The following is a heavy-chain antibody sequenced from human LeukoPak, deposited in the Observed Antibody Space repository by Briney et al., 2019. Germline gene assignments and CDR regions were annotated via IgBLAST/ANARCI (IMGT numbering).Heavy chain of an antibody. CDR3: ARDKDNWNWEHYFDY. Sequence: GASVKVSCKASGYTFTGYYMHWVRQAPGQGLEWMGWINPNSGGTNYAQKFQGRVTMTRDTSISTAYMELSRLRSDDTAVYYCARDKDNWNWEHYFDYWGQGTLVTVSS. D-gene: IGHD1-1*01. CDR2: INPNSGGT. J-gene: IGHJ4*02. CDR1: GYTFTGYY. V-gene: IGHV1-2*02.